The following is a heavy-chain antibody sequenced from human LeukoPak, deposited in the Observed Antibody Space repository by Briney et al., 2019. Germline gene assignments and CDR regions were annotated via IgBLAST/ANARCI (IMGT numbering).Heavy chain of an antibody. J-gene: IGHJ4*02. Sequence: GGSLRLSCSASGFTFSSYAMHWVRQAPGKGLEYVSAISSNGGSTYYADSVKGRFTISRDNSKNTLYLQMSSLRAEDTAVYYCATDRGWRTSGYYLYYFEYWGQGTLVTYSS. CDR2: ISSNGGST. V-gene: IGHV3-64D*06. D-gene: IGHD3-3*01. CDR1: GFTFSSYA. CDR3: ATDRGWRTSGYYLYYFEY.